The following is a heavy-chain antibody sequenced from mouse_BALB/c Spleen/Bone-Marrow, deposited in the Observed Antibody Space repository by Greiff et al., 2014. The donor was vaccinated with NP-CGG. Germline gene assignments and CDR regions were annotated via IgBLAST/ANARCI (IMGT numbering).Heavy chain of an antibody. CDR1: GYAFTSYN. D-gene: IGHD4-1*01. CDR3: ARDWDYYAMDY. J-gene: IGHJ4*01. V-gene: IGHV1S135*01. Sequence: QQSGPELVKPGASVKVSCKASGYAFTSYNMYWVKQSHGKSLEWIGYIDPYNGGTSQNQKFKGKATLTVDKSSSTAYMHLSSLTSEDSAAYYCARDWDYYAMDYWGQGTSVTVSS. CDR2: IDPYNGGT.